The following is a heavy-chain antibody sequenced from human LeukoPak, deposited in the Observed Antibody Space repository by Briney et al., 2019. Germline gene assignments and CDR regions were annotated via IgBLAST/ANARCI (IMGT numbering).Heavy chain of an antibody. CDR3: AKDSEYYDFWSGCMDV. J-gene: IGHJ6*02. CDR2: ISYDGSNK. V-gene: IGHV3-30*18. Sequence: GGSLTLSCAASGFTFSSYGMHWVRQAPGKGLEWVAVISYDGSNKYYADSVKGRFTISRDNSKNTLYLQMNSLRAEDTAVYYCAKDSEYYDFWSGCMDVWGQGTTVTVSS. CDR1: GFTFSSYG. D-gene: IGHD3-3*01.